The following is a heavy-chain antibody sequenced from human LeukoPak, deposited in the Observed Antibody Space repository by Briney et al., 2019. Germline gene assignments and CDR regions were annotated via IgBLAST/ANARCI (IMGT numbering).Heavy chain of an antibody. CDR2: IYYSGST. J-gene: IGHJ4*02. Sequence: SETLSLTGIVPDRALQTSGYAGSAIRQHPGKGLEWIGYIYYSGSTYYSPSLKSRVTMSVDTSENQFSLKLSSVTAAERAVYCCATTVGSYVDYCSQGTLVTVSS. D-gene: IGHD4-11*01. V-gene: IGHV4-31*02. CDR3: ATTVGSYVDY. CDR1: DRALQTSGYA.